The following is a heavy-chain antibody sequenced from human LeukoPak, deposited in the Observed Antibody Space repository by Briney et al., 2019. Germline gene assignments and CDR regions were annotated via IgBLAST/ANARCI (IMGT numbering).Heavy chain of an antibody. CDR3: ARVLAFYDFWSGYYNSYFDY. Sequence: SETLSLTCTVSGGSISSYYWSWIRQPPGKGLEWIGYIYYSGSTNYNPSLKSRVTISVDTSKNQFSLKLSSVTAADTAVYYCARVLAFYDFWSGYYNSYFDYWDQGTLVTVSS. CDR1: GGSISSYY. V-gene: IGHV4-59*01. D-gene: IGHD3-3*01. J-gene: IGHJ4*02. CDR2: IYYSGST.